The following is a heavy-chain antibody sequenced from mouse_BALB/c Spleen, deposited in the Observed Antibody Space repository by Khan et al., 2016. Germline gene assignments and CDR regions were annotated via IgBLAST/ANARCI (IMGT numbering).Heavy chain of an antibody. CDR3: NAGWLGRDYHAMDY. D-gene: IGHD4-1*01. V-gene: IGHV14-4*02. CDR2: IDPENGDT. Sequence: VQLQQSGAELVRSGASVKLSCTASAFIIIDYFMHWVKQRPEQGLEWIGWIDPENGDTEYAPKFQGKATMTADTSSNTAYLQLSSLTSEDTAVYYCNAGWLGRDYHAMDYWGQGASVTVSS. CDR1: AFIIIDYF. J-gene: IGHJ4*01.